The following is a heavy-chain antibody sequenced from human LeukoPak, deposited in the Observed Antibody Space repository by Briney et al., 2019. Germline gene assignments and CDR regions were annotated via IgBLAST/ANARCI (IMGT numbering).Heavy chain of an antibody. Sequence: ASVKVSCKASGYTFTSYAMHWVRQAPGQRLEWMGWINAGNGNTKYSQKFQGRVTITRDTSASTAYMELSSLRSEDTAVYYCARPSIAAAPVAGMDVWGQGTTVTVSS. J-gene: IGHJ6*02. D-gene: IGHD6-13*01. CDR1: GYTFTSYA. CDR3: ARPSIAAAPVAGMDV. V-gene: IGHV1-3*01. CDR2: INAGNGNT.